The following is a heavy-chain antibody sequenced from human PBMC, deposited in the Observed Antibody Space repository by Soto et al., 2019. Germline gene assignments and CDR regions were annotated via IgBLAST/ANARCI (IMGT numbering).Heavy chain of an antibody. CDR1: GYTLTELS. J-gene: IGHJ4*02. CDR3: ETSHYYYDSSGYYYAFDY. D-gene: IGHD3-22*01. CDR2: FDTEDGET. Sequence: QVQLVQSGAEVKKPGASVKVSCKVSGYTLTELSMHWVRQAPGKGLEWMGGFDTEDGETIYAQKCQGRVTMTEDTSTDTAYMELSILGSEDTAVYYCETSHYYYDSSGYYYAFDYWGQGTLVTVSS. V-gene: IGHV1-24*01.